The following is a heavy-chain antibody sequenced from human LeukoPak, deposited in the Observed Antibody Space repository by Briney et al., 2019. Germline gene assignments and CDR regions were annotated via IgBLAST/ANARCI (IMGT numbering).Heavy chain of an antibody. Sequence: PSETLSLTCTVSGGSISSYYWSWIRQPPGKGLEWIGYIYYSGSTNYNPSLKSRVTMSVDTSKNQFSLKLSSVTAADTAVYYCARGAYYYGSGSLNWFDPWGQGTLVTVSS. J-gene: IGHJ5*02. D-gene: IGHD3-10*01. CDR1: GGSISSYY. CDR2: IYYSGST. V-gene: IGHV4-59*12. CDR3: ARGAYYYGSGSLNWFDP.